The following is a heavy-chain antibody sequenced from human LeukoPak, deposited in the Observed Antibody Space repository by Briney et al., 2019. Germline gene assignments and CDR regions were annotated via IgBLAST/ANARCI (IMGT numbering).Heavy chain of an antibody. CDR3: AKDKTAAALYYFDY. J-gene: IGHJ4*02. D-gene: IGHD6-13*01. Sequence: GGSLRLSCAASGFTFSSYAMSWVRQALGKGLEWVSAISGSGGSTYYADSVKGRFTISRDNAKNSLYLQMNSLRAEDMALYYCAKDKTAAALYYFDYWGQGTLVTVSS. CDR2: ISGSGGST. V-gene: IGHV3-23*01. CDR1: GFTFSSYA.